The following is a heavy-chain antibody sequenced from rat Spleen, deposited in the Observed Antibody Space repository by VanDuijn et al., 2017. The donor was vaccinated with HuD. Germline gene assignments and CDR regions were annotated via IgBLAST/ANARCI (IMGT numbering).Heavy chain of an antibody. Sequence: QVQLKESGPGLVQPSQTLSLTCTVSGFSLTSYNVHWVRQPTGKGLEWMGVMWSGGSTAYNSALKSRLSISRDTSKNQVSLKMNSLQTEDTATYYCAREGYYDGTYYPFDYWGQGVMVTVSS. J-gene: IGHJ2*01. V-gene: IGHV2-30*01. CDR2: MWSGGST. CDR1: GFSLTSYN. D-gene: IGHD1-12*02. CDR3: AREGYYDGTYYPFDY.